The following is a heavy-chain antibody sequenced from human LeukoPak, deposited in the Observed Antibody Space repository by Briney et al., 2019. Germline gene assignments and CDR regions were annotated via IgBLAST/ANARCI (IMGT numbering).Heavy chain of an antibody. J-gene: IGHJ4*02. CDR1: GFTFSSFA. Sequence: GGSLGLSCAASGFTFSSFAMSWVRQAPGRGRGWVSAISGSGGSTYYADSVKGRFTISRDNSKNTLYLQMNSLRAEDTAVYYCAKLPHYDFWSGYYFDYWGQGTLVTVSS. CDR2: ISGSGGST. CDR3: AKLPHYDFWSGYYFDY. D-gene: IGHD3-3*01. V-gene: IGHV3-23*01.